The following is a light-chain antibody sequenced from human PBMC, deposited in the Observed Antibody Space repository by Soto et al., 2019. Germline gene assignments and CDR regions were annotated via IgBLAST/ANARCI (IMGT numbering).Light chain of an antibody. V-gene: IGLV2-14*01. J-gene: IGLJ1*01. Sequence: QSALTQPASVSGSPGQSITISCTGTTSDIGGYCFVSWYQQHPGKAPKLMIYDVSNRPSGVSNRFSGFKSGNTASLTISGLQAEDEADYYCSSYRSSNTPFVFGTGTKVTVL. CDR1: TSDIGGYCF. CDR2: DVS. CDR3: SSYRSSNTPFV.